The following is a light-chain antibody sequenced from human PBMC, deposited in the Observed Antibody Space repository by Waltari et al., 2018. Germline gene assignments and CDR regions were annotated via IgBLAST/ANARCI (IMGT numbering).Light chain of an antibody. Sequence: QSVLTQPPSASGTPGQRVTIPCSGSSSNIGSNYVYWYQQPPGTAPKLLIYRNNQRPSVVPDRFSGSKSGTSASLAISGLRSEDEADYYCAAWDDSLSGVFGGGTKLTVL. J-gene: IGLJ3*02. CDR1: SSNIGSNY. CDR2: RNN. V-gene: IGLV1-47*01. CDR3: AAWDDSLSGV.